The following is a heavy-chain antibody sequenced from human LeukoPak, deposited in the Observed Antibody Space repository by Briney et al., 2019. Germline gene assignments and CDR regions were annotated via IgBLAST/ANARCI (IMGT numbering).Heavy chain of an antibody. J-gene: IGHJ4*02. CDR3: ARGDRTSTHFDS. Sequence: ESLKTSCQCSGYIFTNHWIVWVRQMPGKGLEWMGIIHPGESDSRYSPPFQGQVTISVDKYISTAYLQWGRLKASDTAMYYCARGDRTSTHFDSWGQGTLVTVSS. CDR2: IHPGESDS. V-gene: IGHV5-51*01. D-gene: IGHD1-1*01. CDR1: GYIFTNHW.